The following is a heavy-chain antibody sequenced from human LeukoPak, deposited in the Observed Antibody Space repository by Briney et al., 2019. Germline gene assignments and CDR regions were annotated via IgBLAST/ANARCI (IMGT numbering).Heavy chain of an antibody. D-gene: IGHD4-11*01. J-gene: IGHJ4*02. V-gene: IGHV3-21*01. CDR3: ASLSLHLLDY. CDR2: ISSSSRDI. CDR1: GGPISSSSYY. Sequence: ETLSLTCTVSGGPISSSSYYWGWVRQAPGKGLEWVSSISSSSRDIYYAHSMKGRFTISRDNAKKSLFLQMNSLRAEDTAVYYCASLSLHLLDYWGQGTLVTVSS.